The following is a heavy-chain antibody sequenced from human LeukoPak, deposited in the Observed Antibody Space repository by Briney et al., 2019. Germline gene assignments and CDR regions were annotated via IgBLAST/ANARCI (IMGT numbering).Heavy chain of an antibody. V-gene: IGHV3-30*04. D-gene: IGHD1-1*01. CDR2: ISYDGSNK. CDR3: AKDTTGSYQRAFDY. J-gene: IGHJ4*02. CDR1: GFTFSSYA. Sequence: GGSLRLSCAASGFTFSSYAMHWVRQAPGKGLEWVAVISYDGSNKYYADSVKGRFTISRDNSKNTLYLQVNSLRAEDTAVYYCAKDTTGSYQRAFDYWGRGTLVTVSS.